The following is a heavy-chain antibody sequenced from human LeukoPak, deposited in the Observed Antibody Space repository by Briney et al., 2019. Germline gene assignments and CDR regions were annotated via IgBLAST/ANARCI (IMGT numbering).Heavy chain of an antibody. V-gene: IGHV1-8*01. Sequence: GASVKVSCKASGYTFTSYDINWVRQATGQGLEWMGWMNPNSGNTGYAQRFQGRVTMTRNTSISTAYMELSSLRSEDTAVYYCARADSLSYGSGSYYANWGQGTLVTVSS. CDR1: GYTFTSYD. CDR2: MNPNSGNT. J-gene: IGHJ4*02. D-gene: IGHD3-10*01. CDR3: ARADSLSYGSGSYYAN.